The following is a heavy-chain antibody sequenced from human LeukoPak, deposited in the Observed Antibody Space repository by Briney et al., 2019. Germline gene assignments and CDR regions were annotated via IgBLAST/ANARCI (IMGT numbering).Heavy chain of an antibody. Sequence: SETLSLTCTVSGGSISSYYWSWIRQPPGKGLEWIGYIYYSGCTNYNPSLKSRVTISVDTSKNQFSLKLSSVTAADTAVYYCARHGSPRDYWGQGTLVTVSS. CDR2: IYYSGCT. V-gene: IGHV4-59*08. CDR3: ARHGSPRDY. CDR1: GGSISSYY. J-gene: IGHJ4*02. D-gene: IGHD3-10*01.